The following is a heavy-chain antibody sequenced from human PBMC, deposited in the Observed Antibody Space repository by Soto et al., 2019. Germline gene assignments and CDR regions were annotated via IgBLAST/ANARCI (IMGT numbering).Heavy chain of an antibody. V-gene: IGHV3-23*01. CDR1: GFTVSSYA. CDR3: AKDRDGAAAGPTKCYGMDV. CDR2: ISGSGDST. J-gene: IGHJ6*02. D-gene: IGHD6-13*01. Sequence: EVQLLESGGGLVQPGGSLRLYCAASGFTVSSYAMSWVRQAPGKGLGWVSVISGSGDSTYYADSVRGRFTISRDNSKNTLYLQRNSLRAEDTAVYYCAKDRDGAAAGPTKCYGMDVWGQWTTVTVSS.